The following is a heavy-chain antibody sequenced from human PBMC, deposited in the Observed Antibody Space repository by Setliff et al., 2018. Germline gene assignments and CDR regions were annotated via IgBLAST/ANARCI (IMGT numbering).Heavy chain of an antibody. Sequence: GGSLRLSCAASGFNFSINDMTYGMSWVRQAPGKGLERVSKTHTDGITIYSDSVRGRFTIFRDSAKNSLHLQMTSLSAEDTAVYYCARAGGGHIVVATFDFDIWGQGTMVTVSS. J-gene: IGHJ3*02. D-gene: IGHD2-21*01. V-gene: IGHV3-48*04. CDR3: ARAGGGHIVVATFDFDI. CDR2: THTDGITI. CDR1: GFNFSINDMTYG.